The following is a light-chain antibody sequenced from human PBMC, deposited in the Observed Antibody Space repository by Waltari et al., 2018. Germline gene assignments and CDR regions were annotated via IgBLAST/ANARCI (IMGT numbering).Light chain of an antibody. J-gene: IGKJ1*01. CDR3: QQSYSTPWT. Sequence: DIQMTQSQSSLSASVGDRVTITCRASQSISSYLNWYQQKPGKAPTLLIYAASSLQSGVPSRFSGSGSGTDFTLTISSLQPEDFATYYCQQSYSTPWTFGQGTKVEIK. CDR1: QSISSY. CDR2: AAS. V-gene: IGKV1-39*01.